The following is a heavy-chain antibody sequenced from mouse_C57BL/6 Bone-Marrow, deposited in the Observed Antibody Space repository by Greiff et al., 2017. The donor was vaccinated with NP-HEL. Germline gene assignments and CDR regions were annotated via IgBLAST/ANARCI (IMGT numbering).Heavy chain of an antibody. CDR2: ISDGGSYT. J-gene: IGHJ3*01. V-gene: IGHV5-4*01. CDR3: ARDDYSAWFAY. Sequence: DVKLVESGGGLVKPGGSLKLSCAASGFTFSSYAMSWVRQTPEKRLEWVATISDGGSYTYYPDNVKGRFTISRDNAKNNLYLQMSHLKSEDTAMYYCARDDYSAWFAYWGQGTLVTVSA. D-gene: IGHD2-4*01. CDR1: GFTFSSYA.